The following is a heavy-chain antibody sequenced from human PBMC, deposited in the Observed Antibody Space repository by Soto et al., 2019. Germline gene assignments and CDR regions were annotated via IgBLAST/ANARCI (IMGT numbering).Heavy chain of an antibody. CDR2: IIPIFGTA. CDR1: GGTFSSYA. Sequence: AASVKVSCKASGGTFSSYAISWVRQAPGQGLEWMGGIIPIFGTANYAQKFQGRVTITADESTSTAYMELSSLRSEDTAVYYCARPFEPTYYYDSSGQQTTYYFDYWGQGTLVTVSS. V-gene: IGHV1-69*13. J-gene: IGHJ4*02. D-gene: IGHD3-22*01. CDR3: ARPFEPTYYYDSSGQQTTYYFDY.